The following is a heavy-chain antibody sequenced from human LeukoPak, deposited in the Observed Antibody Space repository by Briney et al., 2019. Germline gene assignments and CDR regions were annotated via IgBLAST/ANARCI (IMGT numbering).Heavy chain of an antibody. CDR2: MNPNSGNT. CDR3: ARGRVGYDYFDY. J-gene: IGHJ4*02. CDR1: GYTFTSYD. D-gene: IGHD5-12*01. V-gene: IGHV1-8*03. Sequence: ASVKLSCKASGYTFTSYDINWVRQATGQGLEWMGWMNPNSGNTGYAQKFQGRVSITRNTSISTAYMELSSLRSEDTAVYYCARGRVGYDYFDYWGQGTLVTVSS.